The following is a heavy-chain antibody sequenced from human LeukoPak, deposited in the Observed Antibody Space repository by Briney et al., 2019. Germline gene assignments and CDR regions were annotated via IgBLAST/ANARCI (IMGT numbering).Heavy chain of an antibody. Sequence: GGALRLSCAASGFTFSSDWMHWVRQVPGKGLVWVSRINSDGSSTAYADSVKGRFTISRDNAKNTLYLQMNSLRVEDTAVYYCGRALGSPLDYWGQGTLVTVSS. CDR3: GRALGSPLDY. D-gene: IGHD1-26*01. V-gene: IGHV3-74*01. CDR2: INSDGSST. J-gene: IGHJ4*02. CDR1: GFTFSSDW.